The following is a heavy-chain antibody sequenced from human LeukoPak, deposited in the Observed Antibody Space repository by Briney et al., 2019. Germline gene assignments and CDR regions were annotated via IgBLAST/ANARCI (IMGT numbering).Heavy chain of an antibody. CDR3: ARGNSGSSGLWDS. D-gene: IGHD1-26*01. J-gene: IGHJ4*02. CDR1: GFSISIYW. CDR2: INPYGSST. V-gene: IGHV3-74*01. Sequence: GGSLRLSCVASGFSISIYWMHWVRQAPGKGLVWVSRINPYGSSTNYADSVKGRFTISRDSARNTVYLQMNSLRADDTAVYYCARGNSGSSGLWDSWGQGTLVTVSS.